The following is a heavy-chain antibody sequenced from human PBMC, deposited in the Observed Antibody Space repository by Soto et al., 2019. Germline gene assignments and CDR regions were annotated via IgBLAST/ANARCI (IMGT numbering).Heavy chain of an antibody. CDR3: AREYFCGGSGYSGAFDI. CDR1: GGTFSSYA. CDR2: IIPIFGTA. V-gene: IGHV1-69*13. J-gene: IGHJ3*02. Sequence: SVKVSCKASGGTFSSYAISWVRQAPGQGLEWMGGIIPIFGTANYAQKFQGRVTITADESTSTAYMELSSLRSEDTAVYYCAREYFCGGSGYSGAFDIWGQGTMVIVSS. D-gene: IGHD2-15*01.